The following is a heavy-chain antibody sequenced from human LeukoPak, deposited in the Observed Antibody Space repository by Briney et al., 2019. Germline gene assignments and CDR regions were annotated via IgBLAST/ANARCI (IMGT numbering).Heavy chain of an antibody. Sequence: SETLSLTCTVSGDSISSYYWSWIRQPAGKGLEWIGRIYTSGSTNYNPSLKSRVTISVDKSKNHFSLKLSSVTAADTAVYYCARDTTYYYGSGSYLNWFDPWGQGTLVTVSS. CDR1: GDSISSYY. CDR3: ARDTTYYYGSGSYLNWFDP. D-gene: IGHD3-10*01. V-gene: IGHV4-4*07. CDR2: IYTSGST. J-gene: IGHJ5*02.